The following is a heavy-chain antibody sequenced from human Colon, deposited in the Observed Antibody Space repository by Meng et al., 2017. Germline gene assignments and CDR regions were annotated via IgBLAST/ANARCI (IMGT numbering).Heavy chain of an antibody. D-gene: IGHD6-19*01. CDR3: ARHGGWHFDY. CDR2: IDLGGTP. Sequence: QRQESGQGLVEPSGTLSRTCAVSGGSISSYNWWSWVRQPPGKGLEWFGQIDLGGTPYYNPSLESRVIMSLDKSKNQLSLRLTSVAAADTAVYYCARHGGWHFDYWGQGALVTVSS. J-gene: IGHJ4*02. CDR1: GGSISSYNW. V-gene: IGHV4-4*02.